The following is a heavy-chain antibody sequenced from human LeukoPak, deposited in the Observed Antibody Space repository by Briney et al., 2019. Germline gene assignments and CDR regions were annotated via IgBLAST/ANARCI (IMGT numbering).Heavy chain of an antibody. CDR3: TRDILSGWYYFDF. Sequence: GGSLGLSCTASGFTFGDYAMSWVRQAPGKGLEWVGFIRSKHYGGATEYAASVKGRFTISRDDSKSVAYLHMNSLKPEDTAIYYCTRDILSGWYYFDFWGQGTLVTVSS. V-gene: IGHV3-49*04. CDR2: IRSKHYGGAT. J-gene: IGHJ4*02. D-gene: IGHD6-19*01. CDR1: GFTFGDYA.